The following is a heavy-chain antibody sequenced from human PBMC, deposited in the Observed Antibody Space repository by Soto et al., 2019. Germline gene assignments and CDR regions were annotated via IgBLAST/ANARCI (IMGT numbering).Heavy chain of an antibody. J-gene: IGHJ4*02. CDR1: GYSFTSYW. V-gene: IGHV5-51*01. CDR2: IYPGDSDT. Sequence: GESLKISCKGSGYSFTSYWIGWVRQMPGKGLEWMGIIYPGDSDTRYSPSFQGQVTISADKSTSTAYLQWSSLKASDTAMYYCARPLQTRYCSGGSCYSAFDYWGQGTLVTVSS. D-gene: IGHD2-15*01. CDR3: ARPLQTRYCSGGSCYSAFDY.